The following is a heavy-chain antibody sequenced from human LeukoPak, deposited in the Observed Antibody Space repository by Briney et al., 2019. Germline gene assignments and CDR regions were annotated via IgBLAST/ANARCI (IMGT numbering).Heavy chain of an antibody. Sequence: ASLKVSCKASGYSFTGYFMQWVRQAPGQGPEWMGWINPNSGDTNYAQKFQGRVTMTRDTSISTAYMELSRLRSDDAAVYYCARRFYYAMDVWGQGTTVTVSS. J-gene: IGHJ6*02. D-gene: IGHD3-16*01. CDR1: GYSFTGYF. CDR3: ARRFYYAMDV. V-gene: IGHV1-2*02. CDR2: INPNSGDT.